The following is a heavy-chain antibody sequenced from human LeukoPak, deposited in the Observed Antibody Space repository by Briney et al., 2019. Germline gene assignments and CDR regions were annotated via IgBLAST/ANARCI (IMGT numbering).Heavy chain of an antibody. J-gene: IGHJ5*02. D-gene: IGHD6-13*01. CDR1: GFTFSSYG. Sequence: EAGGSLRLSCAASGFTFSSYGMPWVRQAPGKGLEWVAVIWYDGSNKYYADSVKSRFTISRDNSKNTLYLQMNSLRAEDTAVYYCARARIAAAGTGGWFDPWGQGTLVTVSS. CDR2: IWYDGSNK. V-gene: IGHV3-33*01. CDR3: ARARIAAAGTGGWFDP.